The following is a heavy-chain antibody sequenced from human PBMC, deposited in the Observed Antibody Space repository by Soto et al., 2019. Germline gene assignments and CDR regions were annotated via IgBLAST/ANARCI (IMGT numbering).Heavy chain of an antibody. CDR1: GYTFTNSG. CDR2: GNTYNGNT. Sequence: QIQLVPAAAEVKKPGASVKVSCRASGYTFTNSGINWERQAPGQGLEWMGWGNTYNGNTHYTQKLQGRVTMSTALSPRKAYMGLRRLRSGGAAVYYCAGGPMTGYSQFAYWGQGTLVTVSS. D-gene: IGHD3-9*01. CDR3: AGGPMTGYSQFAY. V-gene: IGHV1-18*01. J-gene: IGHJ4*02.